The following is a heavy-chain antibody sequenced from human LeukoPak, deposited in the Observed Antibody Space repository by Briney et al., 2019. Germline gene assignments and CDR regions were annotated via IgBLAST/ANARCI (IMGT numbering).Heavy chain of an antibody. D-gene: IGHD3-22*01. Sequence: PGGSLRLSCAASGFPFSSYAMRWVRQGPGKGLQWVSPISGSGDSTGYADSVKGRFTISRDISKNILFLQMSSLRADDTAIYYCARQVGFCSDSTCYFDYWGQGALVTVSS. V-gene: IGHV3-23*01. J-gene: IGHJ4*02. CDR1: GFPFSSYA. CDR2: ISGSGDST. CDR3: ARQVGFCSDSTCYFDY.